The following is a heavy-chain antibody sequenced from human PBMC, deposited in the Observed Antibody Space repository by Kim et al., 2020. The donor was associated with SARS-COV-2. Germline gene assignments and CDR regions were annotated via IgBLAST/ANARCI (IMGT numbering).Heavy chain of an antibody. V-gene: IGHV4-39*01. J-gene: IGHJ5*02. CDR3: ARQSNILTGSASYNWFDP. CDR2: IYYGGST. Sequence: SETLSLTCTVSGGSISSSYYYWGWIRQPPGKGLQWIGSIYYGGSTYYNPSLKSRVTISVDTSKNQFSLKLSSVTAAGTAVYYCARQSNILTGSASYNWFDPWGQGTLVTVSS. CDR1: GGSISSSYYY. D-gene: IGHD3-9*01.